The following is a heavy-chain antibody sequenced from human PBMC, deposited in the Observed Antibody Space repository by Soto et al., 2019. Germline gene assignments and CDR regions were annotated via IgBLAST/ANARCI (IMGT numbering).Heavy chain of an antibody. Sequence: GGSLRLSCSAFGFTFSSYAMHWVRQAPGKGLEYVSAISSNGGSTYYADSVKGRFTISRDNSKNTLYLQMSSLRAEDTAVYYCVKGDTAMATPYFDYWGQGTLVTVSS. CDR2: ISSNGGST. CDR3: VKGDTAMATPYFDY. V-gene: IGHV3-64D*06. D-gene: IGHD5-18*01. CDR1: GFTFSSYA. J-gene: IGHJ4*02.